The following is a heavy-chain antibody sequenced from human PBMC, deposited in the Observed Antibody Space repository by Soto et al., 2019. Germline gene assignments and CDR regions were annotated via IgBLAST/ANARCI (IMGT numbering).Heavy chain of an antibody. J-gene: IGHJ6*03. CDR2: INPNSGGT. CDR1: GYTFTGYY. CDR3: ARGKAYYYYYMDV. Sequence: ASVKVSCKASGYTFTGYYMHWVRQAPGQGLEWMGWINPNSGGTNYAQKFQGWVTMTRDTSISTAYMELSRLRSDDTAVYYCARGKAYYYYYMDVWGNGTTVTVSS. V-gene: IGHV1-2*04.